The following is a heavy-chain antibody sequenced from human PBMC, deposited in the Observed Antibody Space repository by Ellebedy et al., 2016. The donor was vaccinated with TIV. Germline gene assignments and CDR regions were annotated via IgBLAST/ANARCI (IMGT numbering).Heavy chain of an antibody. Sequence: PGGSLRLSCAASGITVSSNYMAWVRQAPGRGLEWVAIIYSGGGTYYADSVKGRFTISRDNSKNTLSLQMNSLRVEDTAVYYCAREEWYFDLWGRGTLVTVSS. V-gene: IGHV3-66*01. CDR2: IYSGGGT. J-gene: IGHJ2*01. CDR3: AREEWYFDL. CDR1: GITVSSNY.